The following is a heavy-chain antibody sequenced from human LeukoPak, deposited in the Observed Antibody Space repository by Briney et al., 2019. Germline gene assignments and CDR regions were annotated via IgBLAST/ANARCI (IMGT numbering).Heavy chain of an antibody. CDR1: GGSISSYY. V-gene: IGHV4-4*09. D-gene: IGHD6-13*01. J-gene: IGHJ5*02. Sequence: SETLSLTCTVSGGSISSYYWSWIRQPPGRGLEWIGYIYTSGSTNYNPSLKSRVTISVDTSKNQFSLRLSSVTAADTAVYYCARSQQLVRFDPWGQGTLVTVSS. CDR3: ARSQQLVRFDP. CDR2: IYTSGST.